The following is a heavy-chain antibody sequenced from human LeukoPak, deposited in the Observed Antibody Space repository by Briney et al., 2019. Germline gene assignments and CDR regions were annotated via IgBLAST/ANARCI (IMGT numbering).Heavy chain of an antibody. CDR3: AREMGGSFGY. V-gene: IGHV3-72*01. J-gene: IGHJ4*02. CDR2: TGNRANSYTT. CDR1: GFTFSSYE. D-gene: IGHD1-26*01. Sequence: GGSLRLSCAASGFTFSSYEMNWVRQAPGKGLEWVGRTGNRANSYTTEYAASVKGRLTISRDDSKNSLCLQMNSLKTEDTAVYYCAREMGGSFGYWGQGTLVTVSS.